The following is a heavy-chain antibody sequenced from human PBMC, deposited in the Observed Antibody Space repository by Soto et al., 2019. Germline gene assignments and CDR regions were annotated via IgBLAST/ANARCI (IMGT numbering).Heavy chain of an antibody. D-gene: IGHD3-3*01. CDR1: GGSISSGDYY. V-gene: IGHV4-31*03. CDR3: AGWWSGRRQGFDP. Sequence: QVQLQESGPGLVKPSQTLSLTCTVSGGSISSGDYYWSWIRQHPGKGLEWIGYIYYSGSTYYNPSLKVRVTISVDTSKNQFSLKLSSVTAADTAVYYCAGWWSGRRQGFDPWGQGTLVTVSS. J-gene: IGHJ5*02. CDR2: IYYSGST.